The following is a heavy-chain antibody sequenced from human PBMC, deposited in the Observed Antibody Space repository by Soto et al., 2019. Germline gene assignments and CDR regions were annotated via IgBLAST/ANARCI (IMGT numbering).Heavy chain of an antibody. V-gene: IGHV3-21*01. J-gene: IGHJ4*02. CDR3: AREPEDPTSNFDY. Sequence: ESGGGLVRPGGSLRLSCAASGFTFSRYSMNWVRQAPGKGLEWVSSISSTTNYIYYADSMKGRFTVSRDNAKNSVYLDMNTLSAEDTAVYYCAREPEDPTSNFDYWGQGPLVTVPS. CDR2: ISSTTNYI. CDR1: GFTFSRYS.